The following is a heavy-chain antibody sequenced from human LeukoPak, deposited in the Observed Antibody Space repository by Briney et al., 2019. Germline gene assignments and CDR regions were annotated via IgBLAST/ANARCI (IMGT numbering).Heavy chain of an antibody. D-gene: IGHD1-26*01. CDR2: IDRSGVT. V-gene: IGHV3-53*01. CDR3: AKDYRAHPLRPNWLDP. CDR1: GFTVHSNY. J-gene: IGHJ5*02. Sequence: PGGSLTLSCAASGFTVHSNYMSWVRQAPGKGLEWVSVIDRSGVTHYADSVKGRFTISRDNSKNTLYLQMNSLRAEDTGVYYCAKDYRAHPLRPNWLDPWGQGTLVTVSS.